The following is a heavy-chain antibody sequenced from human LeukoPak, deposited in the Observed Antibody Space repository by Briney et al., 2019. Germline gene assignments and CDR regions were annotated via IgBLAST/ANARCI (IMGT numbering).Heavy chain of an antibody. CDR2: IYYSGST. D-gene: IGHD2-2*01. V-gene: IGHV4-39*01. J-gene: IGHJ6*03. CDR3: ARHVPRSSQHYYYYYMDV. Sequence: KTSETLSLTCTVSGGSISSSSYYWGWIRQPPGKGLEWIGSIYYSGSTYYNPSLKSRVTISVDTSKNQFSLKLSSVAAADTAVYYCARHVPRSSQHYYYYYMDVWGKGTTVTVSS. CDR1: GGSISSSSYY.